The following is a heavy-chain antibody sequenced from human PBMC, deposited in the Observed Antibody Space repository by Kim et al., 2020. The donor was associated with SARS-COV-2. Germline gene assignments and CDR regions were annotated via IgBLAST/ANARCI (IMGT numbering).Heavy chain of an antibody. CDR1: GDTSKTFA. V-gene: IGHV1-69*13. J-gene: IGHJ1*01. Sequence: ASVKVSCKSSGDTSKTFAISWVRQVPGQGFEWMGGIIPLLGTSSYAQKFQARVKFTADESTNTAYMELRNLVSDDTAVYYCTRGLLLVHFQSWGQGTLVTFSS. CDR3: TRGLLLVHFQS. CDR2: IIPLLGTS. D-gene: IGHD3-10*01.